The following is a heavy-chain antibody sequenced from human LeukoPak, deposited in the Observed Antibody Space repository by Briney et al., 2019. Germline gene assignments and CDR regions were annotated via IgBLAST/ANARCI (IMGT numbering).Heavy chain of an antibody. J-gene: IGHJ3*02. CDR2: IIPIFGTA. Sequence: SVKVSCTASGGTFSSYAISWVRQAPGQGLEWMGGIIPIFGTASYAQKFQGRVTITADESTSTAYMELSSLRSEDTAVYYCARILPGYGTAWMNAFDIWGQGKMVTVS. D-gene: IGHD1/OR15-1a*01. V-gene: IGHV1-69*13. CDR3: ARILPGYGTAWMNAFDI. CDR1: GGTFSSYA.